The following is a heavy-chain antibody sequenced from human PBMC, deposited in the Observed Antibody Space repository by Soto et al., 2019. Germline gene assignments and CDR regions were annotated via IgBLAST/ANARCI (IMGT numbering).Heavy chain of an antibody. V-gene: IGHV3-64D*08. CDR2: ISSNGGRT. CDR1: GFTFSSYA. CDR3: LKGSGRGWFYYYYGMDV. J-gene: IGHJ6*02. Sequence: PGGSLRLSCSASGFTFSSYAMHWVRQAPGKGLEYVSAISSNGGRTYYADSVKGRFTISSDNSKNTLYLQMSSLRVEDTAVYYCLKGSGRGWFYYYYGMDVWGQGTTVTVSS. D-gene: IGHD6-19*01.